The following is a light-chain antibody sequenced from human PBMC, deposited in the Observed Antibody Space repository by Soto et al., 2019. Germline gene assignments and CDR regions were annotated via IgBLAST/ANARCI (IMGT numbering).Light chain of an antibody. CDR2: GAS. CDR1: QSVSSSY. CDR3: QQYDSSPLT. Sequence: EIVLTQSPCTLSLSPGERATLSCRASQSVSSSYLAWYQQKPGQAPRLLIYGASSRATGIPDRFSGSGSGTDFTLTISRLEPEDFAVYDCQQYDSSPLTFGGGTKVEIK. J-gene: IGKJ4*01. V-gene: IGKV3-20*01.